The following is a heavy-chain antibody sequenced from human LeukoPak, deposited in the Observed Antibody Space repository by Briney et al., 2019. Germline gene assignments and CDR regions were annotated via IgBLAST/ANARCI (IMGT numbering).Heavy chain of an antibody. D-gene: IGHD6-13*01. V-gene: IGHV3-74*01. Sequence: PGGSLRLSCAASGFTFSSYWMHWVRQVPGKGLVWVSRINSDGSSTSYADSVKGRFTISRDNSKNTLYLQMNSLRAEDTAVYYCARGQPPSYYDMDVWGQGTTVTVSS. CDR1: GFTFSSYW. CDR3: ARGQPPSYYDMDV. J-gene: IGHJ6*02. CDR2: INSDGSST.